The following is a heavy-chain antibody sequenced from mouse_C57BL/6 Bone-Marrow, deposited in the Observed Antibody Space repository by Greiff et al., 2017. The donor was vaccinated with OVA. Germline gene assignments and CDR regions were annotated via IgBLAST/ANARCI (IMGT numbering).Heavy chain of an antibody. CDR1: GFNIKEDY. CDR2: IDPENGDT. CDR3: TTLYYYGSSPFAY. V-gene: IGHV14-4*01. J-gene: IGHJ3*01. D-gene: IGHD1-1*01. Sequence: VQLQQSGAELVRPGASVKLSCTASGFNIKEDYMHWVKQRPEQGLEWIGWIDPENGDTEYASKFQGKATITADTSSNTAYLQLSRLTSEDTAVYYCTTLYYYGSSPFAYWGQGTLVTVSA.